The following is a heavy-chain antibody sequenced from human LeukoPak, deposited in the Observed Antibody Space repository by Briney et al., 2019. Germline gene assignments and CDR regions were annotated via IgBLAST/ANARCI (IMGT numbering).Heavy chain of an antibody. CDR3: ARVQWELLHYFDY. V-gene: IGHV1-2*02. CDR2: INPNSGGT. D-gene: IGHD1-26*01. Sequence: ASVKVSCKASGYTSTGYYMHWVRQAPGQGLEWMGWINPNSGGTNYAQKFQGRVTMTRDTSISTAYMELSRLRSDDTAVYYCARVQWELLHYFDYWGQGTLVTVSS. CDR1: GYTSTGYY. J-gene: IGHJ4*02.